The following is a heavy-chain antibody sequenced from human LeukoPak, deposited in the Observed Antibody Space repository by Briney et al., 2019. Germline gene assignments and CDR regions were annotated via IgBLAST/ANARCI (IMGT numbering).Heavy chain of an antibody. V-gene: IGHV1-18*01. CDR2: ISAYNSNT. Sequence: ASVKVSCKASGYTFTSYGINWVRQAPGQGLEWMGWISAYNSNTNYAQKLQGRVTMTTDTSTSTAYMELRSLRSDVTAVYYCARRSLSNYYGSGSPDYWGQGTLVTVSS. J-gene: IGHJ4*02. CDR1: GYTFTSYG. D-gene: IGHD3-10*01. CDR3: ARRSLSNYYGSGSPDY.